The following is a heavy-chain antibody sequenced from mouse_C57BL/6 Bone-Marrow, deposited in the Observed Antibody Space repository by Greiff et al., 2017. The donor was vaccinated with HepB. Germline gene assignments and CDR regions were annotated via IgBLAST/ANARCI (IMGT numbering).Heavy chain of an antibody. V-gene: IGHV1-22*01. CDR2: INPNNGGT. CDR3: AREDGYYPLYAMDY. J-gene: IGHJ4*01. Sequence: VQLKESGPELVKPGASVKMSCKASGYTFTDYNMHWVKQSHGKSLEWIGYINPNNGGTSYNQKFKGKATLTVNKSSSTAYMELRSLTSEDSAVYYCAREDGYYPLYAMDYWGQGTSVTVSS. CDR1: GYTFTDYN. D-gene: IGHD2-3*01.